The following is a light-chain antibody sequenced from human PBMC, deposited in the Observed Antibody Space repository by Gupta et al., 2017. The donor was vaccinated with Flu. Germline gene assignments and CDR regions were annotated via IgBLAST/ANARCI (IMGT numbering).Light chain of an antibody. Sequence: DIQMTHSPSILSASIGDRVTITCRASQSISSWLAWYQQKPGKAPRLLIYEASTLQTGVPSRFSGSGSGTEFSLTISSLHPDDFATYYCQHYENYPYTFGQGTTLEIK. CDR3: QHYENYPYT. CDR1: QSISSW. J-gene: IGKJ2*01. CDR2: EAS. V-gene: IGKV1-5*03.